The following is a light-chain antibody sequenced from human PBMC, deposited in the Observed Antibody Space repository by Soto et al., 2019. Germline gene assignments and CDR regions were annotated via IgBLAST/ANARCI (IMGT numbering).Light chain of an antibody. CDR2: WAS. CDR1: QSVLYTSNNKNY. V-gene: IGKV4-1*01. CDR3: QQYYSTPPT. J-gene: IGKJ1*01. Sequence: DIVMTQSPDSLAVPLGERATINCKSSQSVLYTSNNKNYLAWYQQKAGQPPKVLIYWASTRESGVPDRFSGSGSGTDFTLTISSLQAEDVALYYCQQYYSTPPTFGQGTKVDIK.